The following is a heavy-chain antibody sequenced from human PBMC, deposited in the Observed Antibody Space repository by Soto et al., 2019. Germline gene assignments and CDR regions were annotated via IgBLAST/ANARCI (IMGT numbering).Heavy chain of an antibody. Sequence: ASVKVSCKASGYTFTRYGISWVRQAPGQGLEWMGWISAYNAKTNYAQSFQGRVTMTRDTFTTIAYMELRSLTSDDTAVYYCAREGYCSSGSCALYYHDYFGMDFWGQGTTVTVSS. CDR1: GYTFTRYG. D-gene: IGHD2-15*01. V-gene: IGHV1-18*01. CDR2: ISAYNAKT. CDR3: AREGYCSSGSCALYYHDYFGMDF. J-gene: IGHJ6*02.